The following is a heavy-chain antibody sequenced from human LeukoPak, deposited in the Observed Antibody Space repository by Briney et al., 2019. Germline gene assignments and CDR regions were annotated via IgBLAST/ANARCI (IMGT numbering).Heavy chain of an antibody. Sequence: VASVKVSCKASGYTFTTYDINWVRQATGQGLEWMGWMNPNSGGTNYAQKFQGRVTMTRDTSISTAYMELSRLRSDDTAVYYCAITVTSQLLWYLNDAFDIWGQGTMVTVSS. CDR3: AITVTSQLLWYLNDAFDI. CDR1: GYTFTTYD. V-gene: IGHV1-2*02. J-gene: IGHJ3*02. CDR2: MNPNSGGT. D-gene: IGHD2-2*01.